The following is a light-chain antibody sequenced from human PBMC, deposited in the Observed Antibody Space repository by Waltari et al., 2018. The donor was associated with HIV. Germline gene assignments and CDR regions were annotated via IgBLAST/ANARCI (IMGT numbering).Light chain of an antibody. CDR1: RSDVGSYNL. J-gene: IGLJ2*01. Sequence: QSAPTQPASVSGSPGQSITISFHGTRSDVGSYNLVSWYPQHPGKAPKLMIYEGSKRPSWVSNRFSGSKSGNTASLTISGLQAEDEADYYCCSYAGSSTLEVFGGGTKLTVL. V-gene: IGLV2-23*01. CDR3: CSYAGSSTLEV. CDR2: EGS.